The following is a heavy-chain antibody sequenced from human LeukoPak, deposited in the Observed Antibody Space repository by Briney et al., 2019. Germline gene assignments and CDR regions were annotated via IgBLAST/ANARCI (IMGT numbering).Heavy chain of an antibody. Sequence: GGSLRLSCAASGFTFSSYWMSWVRQAPGKGLEWVANIKQDGGEKHYVESVKGRFTISRDNAKNSVYLQMNSLRAEDTAVYYCARTRKSYGYANYYYYYMDVWGKGTTVTVSS. CDR3: ARTRKSYGYANYYYYYMDV. CDR2: IKQDGGEK. V-gene: IGHV3-7*01. J-gene: IGHJ6*03. D-gene: IGHD5-18*01. CDR1: GFTFSSYW.